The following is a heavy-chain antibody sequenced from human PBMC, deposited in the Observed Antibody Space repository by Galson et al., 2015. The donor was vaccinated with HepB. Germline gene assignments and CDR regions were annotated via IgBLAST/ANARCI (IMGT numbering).Heavy chain of an antibody. CDR1: GFTFSSYG. CDR2: IRYDGSNK. V-gene: IGHV3-30*02. D-gene: IGHD4-17*01. J-gene: IGHJ4*02. CDR3: AKVGNYGDYERPPKMYYFDY. Sequence: SLRLSCAASGFTFSSYGMHWVRQAPGKGLEWVAFIRYDGSNKYYADSVKGRFTISRDNSKNTPYLQMNSLRAEDTAVYYCAKVGNYGDYERPPKMYYFDYWGQGTLVTVSS.